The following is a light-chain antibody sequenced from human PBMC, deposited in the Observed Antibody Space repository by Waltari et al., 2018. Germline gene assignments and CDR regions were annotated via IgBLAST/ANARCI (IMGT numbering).Light chain of an antibody. CDR2: GVS. V-gene: IGKV3-15*01. CDR1: QSVSSN. CDR3: QQYNNWPPLT. Sequence: EIVMTQSPATLSVSPGEGATLSCRASQSVSSNLAWYQQKPGQAPRLLLYGVSTRATGIPARFSGSGSGTEFTLTISSLQSEDFAVYYCQQYNNWPPLTFGGGTKVEIK. J-gene: IGKJ4*01.